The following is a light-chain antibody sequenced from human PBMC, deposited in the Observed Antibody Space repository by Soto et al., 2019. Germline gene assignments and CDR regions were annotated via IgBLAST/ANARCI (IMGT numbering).Light chain of an antibody. J-gene: IGLJ1*01. CDR3: SSYRASSTTHYV. V-gene: IGLV2-14*03. CDR2: DVS. CDR1: SSDIGGYNY. Sequence: QAALTQPASLSGSPGQSITISCTATSSDIGGYNYVSWYQQHPGKAPKLIIHDVSNRPSGVSDRFFGSKSGNTASLTSSGLQAEDEADYYCSSYRASSTTHYVFGTGTKLTVL.